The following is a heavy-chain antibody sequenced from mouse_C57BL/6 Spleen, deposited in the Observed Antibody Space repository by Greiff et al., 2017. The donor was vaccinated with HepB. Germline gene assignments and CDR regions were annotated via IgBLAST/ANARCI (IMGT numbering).Heavy chain of an antibody. Sequence: VKLVESGAELVKPGASVKISCKASGYAFSSYWMNWVKQRPGKGLEWIGQIYPGDGDTNYNGKFKGKATLTADKSSSTAYMQLSSLTSEDSAVYFCARNDYDVGFAYWGQGTLVTVSA. CDR3: ARNDYDVGFAY. J-gene: IGHJ3*01. CDR2: IYPGDGDT. CDR1: GYAFSSYW. V-gene: IGHV1-80*01. D-gene: IGHD2-4*01.